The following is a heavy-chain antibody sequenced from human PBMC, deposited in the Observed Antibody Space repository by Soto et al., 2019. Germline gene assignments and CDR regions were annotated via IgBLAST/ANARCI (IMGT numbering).Heavy chain of an antibody. Sequence: PGESLKISCKGSGYSFTSYWIGWVRQMPGKGLEWMGLIFPGDSNTLYSPSFQGQVTISADRSISTAYLQWSSLKASDTAIYYCVRHAASSDWSFFFDFWGQGALVTVSS. CDR2: IFPGDSNT. CDR3: VRHAASSDWSFFFDF. D-gene: IGHD3-9*01. CDR1: GYSFTSYW. J-gene: IGHJ4*02. V-gene: IGHV5-51*01.